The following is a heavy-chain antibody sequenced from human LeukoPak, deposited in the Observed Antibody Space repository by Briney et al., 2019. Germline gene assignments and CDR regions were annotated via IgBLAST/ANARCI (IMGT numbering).Heavy chain of an antibody. CDR3: VRDTPTTGTRYSPY. CDR2: IYSGGNT. D-gene: IGHD1-1*01. J-gene: IGHJ4*02. V-gene: IGHV3-66*01. Sequence: PGGSLRLSCAASGFTVSSSFMNWVRQAPGKGLEWVSVIYSGGNTYYADSVKDRFTISRDNSKNTLYLQMNNPRAEDTAVYYCVRDTPTTGTRYSPYWGQGTLVTVSS. CDR1: GFTVSSSF.